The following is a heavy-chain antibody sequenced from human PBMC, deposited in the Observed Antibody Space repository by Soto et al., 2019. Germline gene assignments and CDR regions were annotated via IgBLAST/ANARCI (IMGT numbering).Heavy chain of an antibody. Sequence: GGSLRLSCAASGFTFSSYSMNWVRQAPGKGLEWVSSISSSSSYIYYADSVKGRFTISRDNAKNSLYLQMNSLRAEDTAVYYCARDNDSSSRYYGMDVWGQGTTVTVSS. J-gene: IGHJ6*02. CDR3: ARDNDSSSRYYGMDV. CDR2: ISSSSSYI. D-gene: IGHD6-13*01. CDR1: GFTFSSYS. V-gene: IGHV3-21*01.